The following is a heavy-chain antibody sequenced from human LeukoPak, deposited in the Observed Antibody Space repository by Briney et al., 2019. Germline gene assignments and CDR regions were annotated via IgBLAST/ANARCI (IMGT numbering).Heavy chain of an antibody. V-gene: IGHV3-23*01. D-gene: IGHD3-22*01. CDR2: ISDSGGRT. CDR1: GITLSNYG. J-gene: IGHJ4*02. CDR3: AKRGVVIRVILVGFHKEAYYFDS. Sequence: PGGSLRLSCAVSGITLSNYGMSWVRQAPGKGLEWVAGISDSGGRTNYADSVKGRFTISRDNPKNTLYLQMNSLRAEDTAVYFCAKRGVVIRVILVGFHKEAYYFDSWGRGALVTASS.